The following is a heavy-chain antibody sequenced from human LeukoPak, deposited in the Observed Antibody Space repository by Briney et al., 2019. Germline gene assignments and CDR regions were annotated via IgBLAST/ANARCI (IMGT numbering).Heavy chain of an antibody. Sequence: ASVKVSCKASGYTFTNYDINWVRQATGQGLEWMGWLNPHSGNTGYAQKFQGRVTMTRNTSISTAYMELSSLRSDDTAVYYCARRRHVSKWFDPWGQGTLVTVSS. J-gene: IGHJ5*02. CDR2: LNPHSGNT. D-gene: IGHD3-10*02. CDR1: GYTFTNYD. CDR3: ARRRHVSKWFDP. V-gene: IGHV1-8*01.